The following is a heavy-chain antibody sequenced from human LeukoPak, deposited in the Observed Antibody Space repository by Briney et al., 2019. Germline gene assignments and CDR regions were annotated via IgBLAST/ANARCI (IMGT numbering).Heavy chain of an antibody. D-gene: IGHD3-3*01. CDR1: GFTFSSYA. V-gene: IGHV3-23*01. Sequence: PGGSLRLSCAASGFTFSSYAMSWVRQAPGKGLEWVSAISGGGSTYYADSVKGRFTISRDNAKSSLYLQMNSLRAEDTAVYYCARDSNGSGYYTGDYFDYWGQGTLVTVSS. CDR2: ISGGGST. CDR3: ARDSNGSGYYTGDYFDY. J-gene: IGHJ4*02.